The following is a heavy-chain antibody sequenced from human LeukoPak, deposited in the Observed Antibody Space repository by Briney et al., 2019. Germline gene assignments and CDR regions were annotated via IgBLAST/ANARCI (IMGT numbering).Heavy chain of an antibody. CDR1: GGSISSYY. J-gene: IGHJ6*02. Sequence: SETLSLTCTVSGGSISSYYWSWIRQHPGKGLEWIGYIYYSGSTYYNPSLKSRVTISVDTSKNQFSLKLSSVTAADTAVYYCAMYYYGSTTLGPAYYGMDVWGQGTTVTVSS. D-gene: IGHD3-10*01. CDR3: AMYYYGSTTLGPAYYGMDV. CDR2: IYYSGST. V-gene: IGHV4-59*06.